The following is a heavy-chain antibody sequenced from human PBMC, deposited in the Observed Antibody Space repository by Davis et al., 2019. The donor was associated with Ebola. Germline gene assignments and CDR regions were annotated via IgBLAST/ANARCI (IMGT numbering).Heavy chain of an antibody. V-gene: IGHV3-23*01. J-gene: IGHJ3*02. CDR2: ISINGDIT. Sequence: PGGSLRLSCVASGFSFNNFAINWVRQASGKGLEWVSIISINGDITQYADSVRGRFTISRDDSQNTLYLQMNSLRAEDTAVYYCAKEAFDIWGQGTTVTVSS. CDR3: AKEAFDI. CDR1: GFSFNNFA.